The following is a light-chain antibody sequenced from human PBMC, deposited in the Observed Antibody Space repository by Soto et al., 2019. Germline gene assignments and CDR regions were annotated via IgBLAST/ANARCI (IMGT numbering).Light chain of an antibody. J-gene: IGKJ4*01. CDR3: QQYYATPLT. CDR1: QTLFFSSSNKNY. Sequence: DIVMTQSPDSLAVSLGEKATINCKSSQTLFFSSSNKNYLAWYQHKAGQPPKLLIYWASTRESGVPDRFSGSGSGTDFTLTITSRQAEDVAVYFCQQYYATPLTFGGGTKVHIK. CDR2: WAS. V-gene: IGKV4-1*01.